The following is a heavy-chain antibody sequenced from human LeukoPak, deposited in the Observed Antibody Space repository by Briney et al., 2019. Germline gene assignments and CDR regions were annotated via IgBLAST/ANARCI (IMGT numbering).Heavy chain of an antibody. CDR3: ARGDGYGSGSSRDY. D-gene: IGHD3-10*01. Sequence: GGSLRLSCAASGFTFSSYWMSWVRQAPGKGLKWVANIKQDGSEKNYVDSVKGRFTISRDNAKNSLYLQMNSLRAEDTAVYYCARGDGYGSGSSRDYWGQGTLVTVSS. CDR2: IKQDGSEK. CDR1: GFTFSSYW. J-gene: IGHJ4*02. V-gene: IGHV3-7*01.